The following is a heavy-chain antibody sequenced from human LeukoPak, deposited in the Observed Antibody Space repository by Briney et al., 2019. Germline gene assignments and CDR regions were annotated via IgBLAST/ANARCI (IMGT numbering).Heavy chain of an antibody. CDR3: ARALGSSGYGWFDP. V-gene: IGHV4-31*03. Sequence: PSQTLSLTCTVSGGSISSGGYYWSWIRQHPGEGLEWIGIIYYSGSTYYNPSLKSRLTISVDTSKNQFSLKLSSVTAADTAVYYCARALGSSGYGWFDPWGQGTLVTVSS. J-gene: IGHJ5*02. D-gene: IGHD3-22*01. CDR1: GGSISSGGYY. CDR2: IYYSGST.